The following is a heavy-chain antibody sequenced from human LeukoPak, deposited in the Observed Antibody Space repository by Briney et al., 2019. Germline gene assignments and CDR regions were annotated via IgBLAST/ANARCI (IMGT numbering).Heavy chain of an antibody. D-gene: IGHD3-3*01. J-gene: IGHJ5*02. CDR3: AKGLTISDP. CDR2: ISGSGGST. Sequence: GGSLRLSCAAPGFTLSSYAMRCVRQAPGKGLEWVSAISGSGGSTYYADSVKGRFTISRDNSKNTLYLQMNSLRAEDTAVYYCAKGLTISDPWGQGTLVTVSS. V-gene: IGHV3-23*01. CDR1: GFTLSSYA.